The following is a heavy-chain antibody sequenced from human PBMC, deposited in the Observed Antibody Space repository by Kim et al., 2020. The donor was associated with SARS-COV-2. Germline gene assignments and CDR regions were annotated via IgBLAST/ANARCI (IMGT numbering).Heavy chain of an antibody. Sequence: SVKVSCKASGGTFSSYAISWVRQAPGQGLEWMGGIIPIFGTANYAQKFQGRVTITADESTSTAYMELSSLRSEDTAVYYCAISTVGKLLFWAFDYWGQGTLVTVSS. CDR2: IIPIFGTA. V-gene: IGHV1-69*13. CDR1: GGTFSSYA. J-gene: IGHJ4*02. D-gene: IGHD2-21*02. CDR3: AISTVGKLLFWAFDY.